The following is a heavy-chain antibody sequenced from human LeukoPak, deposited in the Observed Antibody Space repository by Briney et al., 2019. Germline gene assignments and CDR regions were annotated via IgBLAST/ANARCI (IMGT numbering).Heavy chain of an antibody. CDR3: ARVDYGDTVYYDY. CDR2: IYYSGST. Sequence: PSETLSLTCTVSGGSISSSSYYWGWIRQPPGKWLEWIGSIYYSGSTYYNPSLKSRVTISVDTSKNQFSLKLSSVTAADTAVYYCARVDYGDTVYYDYWGQGTLVTVSS. J-gene: IGHJ4*02. CDR1: GGSISSSSYY. V-gene: IGHV4-39*01. D-gene: IGHD4-17*01.